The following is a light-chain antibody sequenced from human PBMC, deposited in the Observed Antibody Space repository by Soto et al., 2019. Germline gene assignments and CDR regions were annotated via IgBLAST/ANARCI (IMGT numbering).Light chain of an antibody. CDR2: DVS. CDR3: CSYAGSYNLYV. CDR1: SSDVGGYNY. V-gene: IGLV2-11*01. Sequence: QSVLTQPRSVSGSPGQSVTISCTGTSSDVGGYNYVSWYQQHPGKAPKLMIYDVSKRPSGVPDRFSGSKSGNTASLTISGLQAEDEADYYCCSYAGSYNLYVFGTGNKVTV. J-gene: IGLJ1*01.